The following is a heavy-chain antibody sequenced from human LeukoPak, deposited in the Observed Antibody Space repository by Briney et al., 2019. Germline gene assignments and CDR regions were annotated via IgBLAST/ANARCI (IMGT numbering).Heavy chain of an antibody. J-gene: IGHJ4*02. CDR2: IIPIFGTA. Sequence: SVKVSCKASGGTFSSYAISWVRQAPGQGLEWMGGIIPIFGTANYAQKFQGRVTITADESTSTAYMELSSLRSEDTAVYYCAREGGKILRYFDWLIGYFDYWGQGTLVTGSS. CDR3: AREGGKILRYFDWLIGYFDY. CDR1: GGTFSSYA. V-gene: IGHV1-69*01. D-gene: IGHD3-9*01.